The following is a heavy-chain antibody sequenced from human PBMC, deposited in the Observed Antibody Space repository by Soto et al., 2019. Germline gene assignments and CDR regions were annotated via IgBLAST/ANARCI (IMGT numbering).Heavy chain of an antibody. CDR1: GGSISSSSYY. Sequence: PSETLSLTCTVSGGSISSSSYYWGWIRQPPGKGLEWIGSIYYSGSTNYNPSLKNRVTISVDTSKNQFSLKLSSVTAADTAVYYCARLDGYSYGYNDWGQGTMVTVSS. V-gene: IGHV4-39*01. CDR3: ARLDGYSYGYND. D-gene: IGHD5-18*01. J-gene: IGHJ3*01. CDR2: IYYSGST.